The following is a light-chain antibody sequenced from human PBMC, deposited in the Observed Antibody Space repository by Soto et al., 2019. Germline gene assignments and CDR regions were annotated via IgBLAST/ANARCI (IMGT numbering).Light chain of an antibody. J-gene: IGKJ1*01. CDR2: KAS. V-gene: IGKV1-5*03. CDR1: QSISTW. CDR3: QQYDM. Sequence: DIQMTQSPSPLSASVGDRVTITCRASQSISTWLAWYQQIPGGAPKLLIYKASILESGVPSRFSGSGSGIEFTLTITSLQPEDFATYYCQQYDMFGPGTKVDIK.